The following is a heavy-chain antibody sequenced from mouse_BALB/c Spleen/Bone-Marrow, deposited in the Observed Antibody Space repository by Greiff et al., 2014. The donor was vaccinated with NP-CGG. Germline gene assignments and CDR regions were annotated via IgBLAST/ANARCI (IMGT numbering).Heavy chain of an antibody. CDR3: ASYYYGSSSFAY. Sequence: VQLQQSGAELVKPAASVKLSCSASGFNIKDTYMHWVKQRPEQGLEWIGRIDPANGNTKYDPKFQGKATITADTSSNTAYLQLSSLTSEDTAVYYCASYYYGSSSFAYWGQGTMVTVSA. CDR2: IDPANGNT. D-gene: IGHD1-1*01. CDR1: GFNIKDTY. V-gene: IGHV14-3*02. J-gene: IGHJ3*01.